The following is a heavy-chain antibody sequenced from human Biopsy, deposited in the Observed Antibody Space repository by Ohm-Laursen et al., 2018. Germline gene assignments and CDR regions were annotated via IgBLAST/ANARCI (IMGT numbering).Heavy chain of an antibody. Sequence: SDTLSLTCTVSGGSIYNFFWSWIRQPPGKGLEWIGYIYYSGSTNYNLSLESRVTMSVDTSKNQFSLNLRSVTAADTAVYYCARGTGRYYVYGAFDIWGQGTVVTVSS. D-gene: IGHD1-26*01. V-gene: IGHV4-59*12. CDR1: GGSIYNFF. CDR2: IYYSGST. CDR3: ARGTGRYYVYGAFDI. J-gene: IGHJ3*02.